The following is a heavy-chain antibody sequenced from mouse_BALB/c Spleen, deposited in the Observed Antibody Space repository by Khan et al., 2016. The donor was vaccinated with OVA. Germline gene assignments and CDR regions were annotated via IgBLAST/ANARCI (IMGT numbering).Heavy chain of an antibody. Sequence: VQLQESGAELAKPGASVKMSCKASGYTFTTYWMHWVKQRPGQGLEWIGYIDPSTGYTEYNQKFKDKATLTTDKSSSTAYMQLSSLTSEDSAVYYCARRGLHGIFAYWGQGTLVTVSA. CDR2: IDPSTGYT. V-gene: IGHV1-7*01. CDR3: ARRGLHGIFAY. J-gene: IGHJ3*01. CDR1: GYTFTTYW. D-gene: IGHD2-1*01.